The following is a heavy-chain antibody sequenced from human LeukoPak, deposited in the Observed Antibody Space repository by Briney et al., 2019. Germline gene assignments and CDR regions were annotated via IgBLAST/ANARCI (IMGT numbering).Heavy chain of an antibody. CDR2: ISSSSSYI. CDR3: ARDGLYNWNYLVPFDY. V-gene: IGHV3-21*01. J-gene: IGHJ4*02. CDR1: GFTFSSYS. Sequence: PGGSLRLSCAASGFTFSSYSMNWVCQAPGKGLEWVSSISSSSSYIYYADSVKGRFTISRDNAKNSLYLQMNSLRAEDTAVYYCARDGLYNWNYLVPFDYWGQGTLVTVSS. D-gene: IGHD1-7*01.